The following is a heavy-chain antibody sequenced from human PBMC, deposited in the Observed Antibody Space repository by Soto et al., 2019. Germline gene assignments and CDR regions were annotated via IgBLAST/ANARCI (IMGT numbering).Heavy chain of an antibody. D-gene: IGHD6-13*01. CDR3: ARSRSSRWYTKWFDP. J-gene: IGHJ5*02. CDR2: INHSGST. CDR1: GGSFSGYY. V-gene: IGHV4-34*01. Sequence: SLTCAVYGGSFSGYYWSWIRQPPGKGLEWIGEINHSGSTNYNPSLKSRVTISVDTSKNQFSLKLSSVTAADTAVYYCARSRSSRWYTKWFDPSAEGTMVXV.